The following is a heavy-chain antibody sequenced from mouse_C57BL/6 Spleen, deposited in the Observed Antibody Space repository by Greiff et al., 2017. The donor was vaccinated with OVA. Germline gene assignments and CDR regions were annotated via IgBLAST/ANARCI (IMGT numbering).Heavy chain of an antibody. D-gene: IGHD2-1*01. J-gene: IGHJ4*01. CDR2: IYPGDGDT. V-gene: IGHV1-82*01. Sequence: QVQLQQSGPELVKPGASVKISCKASGYAFSSSWMNWVKQRPGKGLEWIGRIYPGDGDTNYNGKFKGKATLTADKSSSTAYMQLSSLTSEDSAVYFCARGIYYGNYDYAMHYWGQGTSVTVSS. CDR1: GYAFSSSW. CDR3: ARGIYYGNYDYAMHY.